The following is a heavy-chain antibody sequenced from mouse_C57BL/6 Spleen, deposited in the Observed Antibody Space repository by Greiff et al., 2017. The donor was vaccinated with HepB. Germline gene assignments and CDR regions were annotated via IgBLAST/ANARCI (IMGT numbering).Heavy chain of an antibody. CDR2: IHPNSGST. V-gene: IGHV1-64*01. J-gene: IGHJ3*01. Sequence: VQLQQSGAELVKPGASVKLSCKASGYTFTSYWMHWVKQRPGQGLEWIGMIHPNSGSTNYNEKFKSKATLTVDKSSSTAYMQLSSLTSEDSAVYYSARSTMVTTGFAYWGQGTLVTVSA. D-gene: IGHD2-2*01. CDR3: ARSTMVTTGFAY. CDR1: GYTFTSYW.